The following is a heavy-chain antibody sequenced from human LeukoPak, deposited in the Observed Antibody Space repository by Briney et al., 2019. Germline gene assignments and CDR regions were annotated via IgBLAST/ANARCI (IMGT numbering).Heavy chain of an antibody. CDR1: GYSISNYYY. CDR2: IYHSGGS. CDR3: AKAGTTGIHHWFDP. Sequence: PSETLSLTCVVSGYSISNYYYWGWIRQPPGKGLEWSGNIYHSGGSYYNPSLKSRVTILVDTSKNQFSLKLSSVTAADTAVYYCAKAGTTGIHHWFDPWGQGNLVTVSS. D-gene: IGHD1-1*01. J-gene: IGHJ5*02. V-gene: IGHV4-38-2*01.